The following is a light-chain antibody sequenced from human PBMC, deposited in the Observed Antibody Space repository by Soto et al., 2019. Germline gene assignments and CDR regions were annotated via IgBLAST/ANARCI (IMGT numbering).Light chain of an antibody. CDR3: QQYGSSRT. V-gene: IGKV3-20*01. Sequence: EIVLTQSPGTVSLSPGERATLSCRASQSVSSNYLAWYQQKAGQAPRLLIYAASSRTTGIPDRFSGSGSGTDFTLTISRLEPEDFAVYYCQQYGSSRTFGQGTTVEIK. J-gene: IGKJ1*01. CDR2: AAS. CDR1: QSVSSNY.